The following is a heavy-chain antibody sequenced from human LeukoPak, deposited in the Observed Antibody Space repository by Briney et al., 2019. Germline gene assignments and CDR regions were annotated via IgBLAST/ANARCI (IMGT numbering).Heavy chain of an antibody. V-gene: IGHV3-9*01. CDR2: ISWNSGSI. J-gene: IGHJ4*02. CDR1: GFTFDDYA. Sequence: GGSLRLSCAASGFTFDDYAMHWVRQAPGKGLEWVSGISWNSGSIGYADSVKGRFTISRDNAKNSLYLQMNSLRAEDTAVYYCAKDPTSAKIQLRFDYWGQGTLVTVSS. D-gene: IGHD5-18*01. CDR3: AKDPTSAKIQLRFDY.